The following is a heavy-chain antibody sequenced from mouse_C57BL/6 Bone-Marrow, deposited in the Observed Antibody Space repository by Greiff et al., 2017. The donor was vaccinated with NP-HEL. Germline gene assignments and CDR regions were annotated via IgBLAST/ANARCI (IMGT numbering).Heavy chain of an antibody. Sequence: VKLVESGPGLVQPSQSLSITCTVSGFSLTSYGVHWVRQSPGKGLEWLGVIWSGGSTDYNAAFISRLSISKDNSKSQVFLKMNSLQADDTTIYYCARSLYGSSYDWYFDVWGTGTTVTVAS. CDR3: ARSLYGSSYDWYFDV. V-gene: IGHV2-2*01. CDR2: IWSGGST. D-gene: IGHD1-1*01. CDR1: GFSLTSYG. J-gene: IGHJ1*03.